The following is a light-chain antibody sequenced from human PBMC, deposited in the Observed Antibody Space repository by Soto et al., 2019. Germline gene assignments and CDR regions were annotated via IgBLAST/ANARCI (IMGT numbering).Light chain of an antibody. CDR1: QNVNKW. CDR2: DAS. CDR3: QRCNSNSRT. J-gene: IGKJ1*01. V-gene: IGKV1-5*01. Sequence: DIQMTQSPSTLSASVGDRVTITCRASQNVNKWVAWYQQKPGKAPKFLIYDASVLESGVPSRFSGSGSGTEFTLSISSLQPDDFATYYCQRCNSNSRTFGQGTKV.